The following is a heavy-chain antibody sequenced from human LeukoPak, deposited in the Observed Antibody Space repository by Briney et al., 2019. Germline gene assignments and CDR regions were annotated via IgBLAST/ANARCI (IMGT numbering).Heavy chain of an antibody. CDR3: ARAGDSSGYYPTGYYYYMDV. CDR1: GFTFSSYG. Sequence: GGSLRLSCAASGFTFSSYGMNWVRQAPGKGLEWVSYISSSSSTIYYADSVKGRFTISRDNAKNSLYLQMNSLRAEDTAVYYCARAGDSSGYYPTGYYYYMDVWGKGTTVTVSS. D-gene: IGHD3-22*01. CDR2: ISSSSSTI. V-gene: IGHV3-48*01. J-gene: IGHJ6*03.